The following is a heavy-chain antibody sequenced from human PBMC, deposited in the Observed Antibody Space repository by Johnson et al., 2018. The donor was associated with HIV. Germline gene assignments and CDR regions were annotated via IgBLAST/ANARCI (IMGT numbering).Heavy chain of an antibody. J-gene: IGHJ3*02. CDR1: GFTFSSYA. CDR2: ISCSGGST. CDR3: ARGRDYYDSSGGQDAFDI. V-gene: IGHV3-23*04. Sequence: VQLVESGGGLVQPGGSLRLSCAASGFTFSSYAMSWVRQAPGKGLEWVSAISCSGGSTYYADSVKGRFTISRDNSKNTLYLQMNSLRAEDTAVYYWARGRDYYDSSGGQDAFDIWGQGTVVTVSS. D-gene: IGHD3-22*01.